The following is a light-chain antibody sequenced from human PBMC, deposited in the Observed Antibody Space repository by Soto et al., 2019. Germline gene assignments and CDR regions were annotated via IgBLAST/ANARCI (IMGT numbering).Light chain of an antibody. CDR3: QQYSNWPWT. V-gene: IGKV3-15*01. J-gene: IGKJ1*01. Sequence: EIVMTQSPATLSVSPGERVTLSCRASQSVSSNLAWYQQKPGQTPRLLIYGASTRATGFPARFSGSGSGTEFTLTISSLQSEDSAVYYCQQYSNWPWTFGQGTKVEIK. CDR2: GAS. CDR1: QSVSSN.